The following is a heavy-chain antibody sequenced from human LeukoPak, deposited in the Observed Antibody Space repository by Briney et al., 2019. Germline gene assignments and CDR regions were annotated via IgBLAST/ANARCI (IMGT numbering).Heavy chain of an antibody. CDR2: IYTSGST. Sequence: SETPSLTCTVSGGSISSYYWSWIRQPAGKGLEWIGRIYTSGSTNYNPSLKSRVTMSVDTSKNQFSLKLSSVTAADTAVYYCARSGYSYGNFDYWGQGTLVTVSS. CDR1: GGSISSYY. V-gene: IGHV4-4*07. CDR3: ARSGYSYGNFDY. J-gene: IGHJ4*02. D-gene: IGHD5-18*01.